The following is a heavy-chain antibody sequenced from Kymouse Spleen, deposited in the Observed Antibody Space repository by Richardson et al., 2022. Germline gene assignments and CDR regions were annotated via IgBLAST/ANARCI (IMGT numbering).Heavy chain of an antibody. J-gene: IGHJ6*02. CDR3: ARVRRYCSGGWLAGLYYYYGMDV. CDR2: ISSSGSTI. V-gene: IGHV3-11*01. Sequence: QVQLVESGGGLVKPGGSLRLSCAASGFTFSDYYMSWIRQAPGKGLEWVSYISSSGSTIYYADSVKGRFTISRDNAKNSLYLQMNSLRAEDTAVYYCARVRRYCSGGWLAGLYYYYGMDVWGQGTTVTVSS. CDR1: GFTFSDYY. D-gene: IGHD2-15*01.